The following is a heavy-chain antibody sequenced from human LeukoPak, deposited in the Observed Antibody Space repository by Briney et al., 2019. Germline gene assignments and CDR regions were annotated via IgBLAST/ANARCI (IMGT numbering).Heavy chain of an antibody. J-gene: IGHJ4*02. CDR3: ARTYYDILTGYSIFDY. D-gene: IGHD3-9*01. V-gene: IGHV1-2*06. CDR1: GYTFTGYY. Sequence: ASVKVSCKASGYTFTGYYMHWVRQAPGQGLEWMGRINPNSGGTNYAQKFQGRVTMTRDTSISTAYMELSRLRSDDTAVYYCARTYYDILTGYSIFDYWGQGTLVTISS. CDR2: INPNSGGT.